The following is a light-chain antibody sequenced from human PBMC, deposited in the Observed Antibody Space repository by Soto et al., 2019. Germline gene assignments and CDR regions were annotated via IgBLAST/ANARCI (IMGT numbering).Light chain of an antibody. CDR3: QHYNSYSEA. V-gene: IGKV1-17*01. J-gene: IGKJ1*01. CDR1: QDIRND. Sequence: IKMTQSPSSMSASVGDRVTISCLASQDIRNDLAWYQQKPGQAPHLLIFAAFNLQSGVPSRFSGSGSGTEFTLTISSLQPDDFATYYCQHYNSYSEAFGQGTKVDI. CDR2: AAF.